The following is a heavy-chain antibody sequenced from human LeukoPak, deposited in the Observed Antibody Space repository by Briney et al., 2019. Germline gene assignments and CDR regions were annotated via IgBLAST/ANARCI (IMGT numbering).Heavy chain of an antibody. V-gene: IGHV3-74*01. D-gene: IGHD3-10*01. Sequence: PGGSLRLSCAASGFTFSKYWMLWVRQAPGKGLESVSRINTDGTATTYADSVKGRFTVSRDNADNTMFLQMNRVRDEDTAVYYCASGGMGVRKYYSGPFHYWGQGTLVTVSS. CDR2: INTDGTAT. CDR3: ASGGMGVRKYYSGPFHY. CDR1: GFTFSKYW. J-gene: IGHJ4*02.